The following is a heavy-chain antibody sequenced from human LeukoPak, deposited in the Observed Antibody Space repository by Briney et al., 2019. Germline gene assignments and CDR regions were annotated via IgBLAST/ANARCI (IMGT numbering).Heavy chain of an antibody. V-gene: IGHV4-38-2*02. Sequence: PSETLSLTCSVSGYSIRSGYFWGWVRQPPGKGLEWIGLIYHTGNTYDNPSLKGRLTMSVDTSKNQFSLRLTSVTTPDTAFYYCARSPADCSGGHCSPRGNSFDSWGQGTLVTISS. J-gene: IGHJ5*01. CDR1: GYSIRSGYF. CDR2: IYHTGNT. D-gene: IGHD2-15*01. CDR3: ARSPADCSGGHCSPRGNSFDS.